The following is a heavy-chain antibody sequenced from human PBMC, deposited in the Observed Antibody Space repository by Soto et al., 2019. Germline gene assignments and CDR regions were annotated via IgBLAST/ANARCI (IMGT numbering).Heavy chain of an antibody. CDR3: AGYKRESFDY. CDR2: IYYSGST. J-gene: IGHJ4*02. D-gene: IGHD1-20*01. Sequence: QLQLQESGPGLVKPSETLSLTCTVSGGSISSSSYYWGWIRQPPGKGLEWVGSIYYSGSTYYNPSLKSRVSLSVDTSKYQFSLRLSAVTAADTAVYYCAGYKRESFDYWGQGTLVTVSS. V-gene: IGHV4-39*01. CDR1: GGSISSSSYY.